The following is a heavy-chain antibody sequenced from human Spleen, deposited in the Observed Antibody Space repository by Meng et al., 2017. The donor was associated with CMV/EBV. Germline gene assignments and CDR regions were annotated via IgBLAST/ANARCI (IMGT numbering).Heavy chain of an antibody. D-gene: IGHD6-19*01. CDR2: IIPDLGIA. CDR3: ARNKVAGITYYFDY. Sequence: KASGGTFSSYAISWVRQAPGQGLEWMGGIIPDLGIAKYAQNFQGRIAIIADKSTSTTHMELSSLRSDDTAVYYCARNKVAGITYYFDYWGQGTLVTVSS. J-gene: IGHJ4*02. V-gene: IGHV1-69*10. CDR1: GGTFSSYA.